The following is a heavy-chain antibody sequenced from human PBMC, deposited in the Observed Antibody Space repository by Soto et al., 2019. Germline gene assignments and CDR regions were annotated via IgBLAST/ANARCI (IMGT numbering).Heavy chain of an antibody. CDR1: GGSISSGGYY. CDR3: ARLFKGAAAGDWFDP. J-gene: IGHJ5*02. D-gene: IGHD6-13*01. CDR2: IYYSGST. V-gene: IGHV4-31*03. Sequence: SETLSLTCTVSGGSISSGGYYWSWIRQHPGKGLEWIGYIYYSGSTYYNPSLKSRVTISVDTSKNQFSLKLSSVTAADTALYYFARLFKGAAAGDWFDPWGQGTLVTVSS.